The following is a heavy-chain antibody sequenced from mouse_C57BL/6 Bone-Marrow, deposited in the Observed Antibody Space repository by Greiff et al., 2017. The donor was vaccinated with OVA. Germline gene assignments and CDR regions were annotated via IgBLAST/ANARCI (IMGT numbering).Heavy chain of an antibody. V-gene: IGHV1-69*01. D-gene: IGHD1-1*01. CDR3: AREGGYYGSSVAY. CDR1: GYTFTSYW. CDR2: IDPSDSYT. Sequence: QVQLQQPGAELVMPGASVKLSCKASGYTFTSYWMHWVKQRPGQGLEWIGEIDPSDSYTNYNQKFKGKSTLTVDQSSSTAYMQLSSLTSEDSAVYYCAREGGYYGSSVAYWGQGTLVTVSA. J-gene: IGHJ3*01.